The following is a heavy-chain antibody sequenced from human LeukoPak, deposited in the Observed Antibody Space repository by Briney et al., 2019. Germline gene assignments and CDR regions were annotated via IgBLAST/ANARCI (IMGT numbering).Heavy chain of an antibody. Sequence: GASVTVSCKASVYTFTSYGISWVRQAPGQGLEWMGWISAYNGNTNYAQKLQGRVTMTTDTSTSTAYMELRSLRSDDTAVYYCARVPLMRYFDWLYTDNWFDPWGQGTLVTVSS. CDR3: ARVPLMRYFDWLYTDNWFDP. CDR2: ISAYNGNT. J-gene: IGHJ5*02. D-gene: IGHD3-9*01. V-gene: IGHV1-18*01. CDR1: VYTFTSYG.